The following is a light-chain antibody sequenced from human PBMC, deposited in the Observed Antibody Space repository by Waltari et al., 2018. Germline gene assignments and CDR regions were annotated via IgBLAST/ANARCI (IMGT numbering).Light chain of an antibody. J-gene: IGLJ3*02. CDR2: TND. Sequence: QSLLTQPPSASGTPGQRVTISCSGSSSNIGSNYVFWYQQLPGTAPKLIIYTNDHRPSCVPDRFSASKSGTSASLTISGLRSEDESDYYCAALDDKLRVRGLFGGGTKLTVL. V-gene: IGLV1-47*01. CDR1: SSNIGSNY. CDR3: AALDDKLRVRGL.